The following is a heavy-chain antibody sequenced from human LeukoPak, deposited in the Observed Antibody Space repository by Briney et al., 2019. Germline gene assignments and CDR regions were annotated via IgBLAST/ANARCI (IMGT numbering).Heavy chain of an antibody. CDR1: GFTVSSNY. J-gene: IGHJ4*02. D-gene: IGHD2-21*02. CDR3: ARVRGCGGDCSYFDY. V-gene: IGHV3-53*04. CDR2: IYSGGST. Sequence: PGGSLRLSCAASGFTVSSNYMSWVRQAPGKGLEWVSVIYSGGSTHYADSVKGRFTISRHNSKNTLYLQMNSLRAEDTAVYYCARVRGCGGDCSYFDYWGQGTLVTVSS.